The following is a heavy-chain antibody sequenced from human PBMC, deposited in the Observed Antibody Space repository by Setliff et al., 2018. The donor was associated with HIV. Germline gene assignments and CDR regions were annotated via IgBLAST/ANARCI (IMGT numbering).Heavy chain of an antibody. CDR2: IYSDGTT. J-gene: IGHJ4*02. CDR1: GFMFNDYG. Sequence: PGGSLRLSCVGFGFMFNDYGMSWVRQAPGKGLEWVSVIYSDGTTYYADFEKGRFTISRDTSKNTLYLQMNSLGAEDTAVYYCARNYDSSGYPFDNWGQGTLVTVSS. V-gene: IGHV3-66*02. D-gene: IGHD3-22*01. CDR3: ARNYDSSGYPFDN.